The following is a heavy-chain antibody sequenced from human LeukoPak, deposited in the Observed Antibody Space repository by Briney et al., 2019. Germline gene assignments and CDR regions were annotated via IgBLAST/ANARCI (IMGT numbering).Heavy chain of an antibody. V-gene: IGHV3-23*01. CDR2: ISGSGGNT. D-gene: IGHD4-17*01. CDR3: AKPPLYGDYDY. CDR1: GFTFSSYA. Sequence: PGGSLRLSCAASGFTFSSYAMSWVRQAPGKGLEWVSGISGSGGNTYYTDSVKGRFTISRDNSKNTLYLQMNSLRAEDTAVYYCAKPPLYGDYDYWGQGTLVTVSS. J-gene: IGHJ4*02.